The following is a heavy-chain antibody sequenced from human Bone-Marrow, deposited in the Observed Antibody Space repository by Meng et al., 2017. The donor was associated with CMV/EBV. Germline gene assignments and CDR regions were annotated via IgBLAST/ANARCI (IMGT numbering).Heavy chain of an antibody. CDR1: GFTFSLYA. J-gene: IGHJ6*02. Sequence: GESLKISCTASGFTFSLYAMSWVRQAPGKGLEWVSSISGSGDSTYYADSVKGRFTISRDNSKNTLYLQMNSLRAEDTAVYYCAKEGIVGATTGRGYYGMDVWGQGTTVTVSS. V-gene: IGHV3-23*01. CDR2: ISGSGDST. D-gene: IGHD1-26*01. CDR3: AKEGIVGATTGRGYYGMDV.